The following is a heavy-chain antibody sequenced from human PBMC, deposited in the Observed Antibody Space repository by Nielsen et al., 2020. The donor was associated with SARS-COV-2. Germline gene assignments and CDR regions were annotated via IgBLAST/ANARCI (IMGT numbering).Heavy chain of an antibody. D-gene: IGHD3-22*01. CDR2: IGTAGDT. CDR1: GFTFSSYD. Sequence: GGSLRLSCAASGFTFSSYDMHWVRQATGKGLEWVSAIGTAGDTYYPGSVKGRFTISRENAKNSLYLQMNSLRAEDTALYYCARNEFSSDSSAYYAYWGQGTLVTVSS. V-gene: IGHV3-13*01. J-gene: IGHJ4*02. CDR3: ARNEFSSDSSAYYAY.